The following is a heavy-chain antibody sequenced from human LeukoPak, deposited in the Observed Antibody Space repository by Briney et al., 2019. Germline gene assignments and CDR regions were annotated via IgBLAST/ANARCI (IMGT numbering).Heavy chain of an antibody. Sequence: PSETLSLTCAVSGGSIGSYYWSWFLQPPGKGLAWIGYIYTSGSTNYTPSLKSRVTISVDTSKNQFSLKRSSVTAADTAVYYCARLVAGYYDSTILDAFDIWGQGTMVTVSS. CDR2: IYTSGST. CDR1: GGSIGSYY. V-gene: IGHV4-4*09. CDR3: ARLVAGYYDSTILDAFDI. J-gene: IGHJ3*02. D-gene: IGHD3-22*01.